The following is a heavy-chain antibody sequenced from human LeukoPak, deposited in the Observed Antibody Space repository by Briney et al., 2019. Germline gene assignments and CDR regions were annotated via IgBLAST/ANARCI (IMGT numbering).Heavy chain of an antibody. CDR3: ARGTGDY. J-gene: IGHJ4*02. D-gene: IGHD3/OR15-3a*01. CDR2: INPNSGGP. V-gene: IGHV1-2*02. CDR1: GYIFTDYY. Sequence: GASVKVSCKASGYIFTDYYMHWVRQAPGQGLEWMGWINPNSGGPNYAQNFQGRVTMTRDTSISTAYMELSSLRSDDTALYYCARGTGDYWGQGTLVTVSS.